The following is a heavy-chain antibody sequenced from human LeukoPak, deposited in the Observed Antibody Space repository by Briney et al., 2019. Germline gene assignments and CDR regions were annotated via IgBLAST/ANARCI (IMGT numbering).Heavy chain of an antibody. J-gene: IGHJ4*02. CDR3: ARRGGLSSGRGFDH. Sequence: GGSLRLSCAASGFDLNYYDMNWVRQAPGKGLEWVSSISSKSTYIDSADSTKGRFTISRDNANNSVFLQMSSLRPEDTAVYYCARRGGLSSGRGFDHWGQGTLVTVSS. V-gene: IGHV3-21*01. D-gene: IGHD3-16*01. CDR2: ISSKSTYI. CDR1: GFDLNYYD.